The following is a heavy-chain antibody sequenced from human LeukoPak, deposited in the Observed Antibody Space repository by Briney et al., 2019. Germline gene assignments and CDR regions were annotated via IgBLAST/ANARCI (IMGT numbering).Heavy chain of an antibody. CDR1: GFTFSSYS. CDR2: ISSSSSYI. V-gene: IGHV3-21*04. J-gene: IGHJ4*02. CDR3: ATKIPQRTSFDY. D-gene: IGHD6-25*01. Sequence: GSLRLSCAASGFTFSSYSMNWVRQAPGKGLEWVSSISSSSSYIYYADSVKGRFTISRDNAKNSLYLQMNSLRAEDTAVYYCATKIPQRTSFDYWGQGTLVTVSS.